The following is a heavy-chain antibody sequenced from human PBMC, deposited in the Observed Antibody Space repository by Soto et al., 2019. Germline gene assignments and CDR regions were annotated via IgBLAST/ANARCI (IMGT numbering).Heavy chain of an antibody. CDR3: AKDLTHYDILTGYYSSFDY. D-gene: IGHD3-9*01. J-gene: IGHJ4*02. CDR1: GFTFSSYA. CDR2: ISGSGGST. V-gene: IGHV3-23*01. Sequence: GGSLTLSCAASGFTFSSYAMSWVRQAPGKGLEWVSAISGSGGSTYYADSVKGRFTISRDNSKNTLYLQMNSLRAEDTAVYYCAKDLTHYDILTGYYSSFDYWGQGTLVTVSS.